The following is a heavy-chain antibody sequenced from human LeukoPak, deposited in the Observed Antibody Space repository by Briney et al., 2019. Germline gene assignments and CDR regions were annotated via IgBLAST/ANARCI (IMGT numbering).Heavy chain of an antibody. CDR3: ARHPTSDAFDI. V-gene: IGHV5-51*01. D-gene: IGHD5-12*01. Sequence: KPGESLKISSKGSGYSFTSYCIGWVRQMPGKGLEWMGIIYPGDSDTRYSTSFQGQVTISADKSISTAYLQWSSLKASDTAMDYCARHPTSDAFDIWGQGTMVTVSS. CDR1: GYSFTSYC. J-gene: IGHJ3*02. CDR2: IYPGDSDT.